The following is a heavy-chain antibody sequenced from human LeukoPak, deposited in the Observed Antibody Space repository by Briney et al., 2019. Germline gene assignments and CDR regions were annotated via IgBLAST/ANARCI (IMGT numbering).Heavy chain of an antibody. CDR3: AREWIQLWFTPLCSDGMDV. Sequence: SVRVSFRASGGTFISYAISWVRQAPGQGLEGMGRIIPIFGIANYAQKFQGRVTITADKSTSTAYMELSSLRSEDTAVYYCAREWIQLWFTPLCSDGMDVWGQGTTVTVSS. CDR2: IIPIFGIA. V-gene: IGHV1-69*04. J-gene: IGHJ6*02. CDR1: GGTFISYA. D-gene: IGHD5-18*01.